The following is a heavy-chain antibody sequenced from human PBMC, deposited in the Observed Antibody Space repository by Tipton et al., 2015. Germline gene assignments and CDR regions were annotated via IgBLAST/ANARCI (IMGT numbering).Heavy chain of an antibody. J-gene: IGHJ5*02. D-gene: IGHD3-22*01. CDR3: AREQDSDGSEYDSSGLCGFDP. CDR2: MYIVGGGGT. V-gene: IGHV4-59*04. Sequence: TLSLTCSVSSDSISKYYWSWIRQPPGKGLEWIGTMYIVGGGGTYYNPSLKSRLTIPVDTSKNQFSLKLSSVTAADTAVYYCAREQDSDGSEYDSSGLCGFDPWGQGTLVTVSS. CDR1: SDSISKYY.